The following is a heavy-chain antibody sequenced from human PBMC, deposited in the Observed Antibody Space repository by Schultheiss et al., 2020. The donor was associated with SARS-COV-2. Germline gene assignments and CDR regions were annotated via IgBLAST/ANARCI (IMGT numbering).Heavy chain of an antibody. D-gene: IGHD6-19*01. J-gene: IGHJ4*02. CDR2: IYHSGST. CDR3: ARVYSSGWWGFDY. V-gene: IGHV4-38-2*01. Sequence: SQTLSLTCAVSGYSISSGYYWGWIRQPPGKGLDWIGSIYHSGSTYYNPSLKSRVTISVDTSKNQFSLKLSSVTAADTAVYYCARVYSSGWWGFDYWGQGTLVTVSS. CDR1: GYSISSGYY.